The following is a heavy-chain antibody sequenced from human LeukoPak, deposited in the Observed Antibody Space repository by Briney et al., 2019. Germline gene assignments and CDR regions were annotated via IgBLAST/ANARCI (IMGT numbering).Heavy chain of an antibody. D-gene: IGHD3-3*01. V-gene: IGHV4-34*09. Sequence: PSETLSLTCAVYGGSFSGYYWSWIRQPPGKGLEWIGEINHSGSTNYNPSLKSRAPMSVDTSKNQFSLQLSSVTAADTAVYYCARAILTPSGYVWHFDLWGRGTPVSVSS. J-gene: IGHJ2*01. CDR2: INHSGST. CDR3: ARAILTPSGYVWHFDL. CDR1: GGSFSGYY.